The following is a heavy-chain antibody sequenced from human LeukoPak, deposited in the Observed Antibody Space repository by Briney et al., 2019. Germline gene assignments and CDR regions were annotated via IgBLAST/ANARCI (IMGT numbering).Heavy chain of an antibody. D-gene: IGHD6-19*01. V-gene: IGHV3-21*01. CDR1: GFTFSSYS. J-gene: IGHJ4*02. Sequence: GSLRLSCAASGFTFSSYSMNWVRQAPGKGLEWVSSISSSSSYIYYADSVKGRFTISRDNAKNSLYLQMNSLRAEDTAVYYCARGDSSGWYASLDYWGQGTLITVSS. CDR2: ISSSSSYI. CDR3: ARGDSSGWYASLDY.